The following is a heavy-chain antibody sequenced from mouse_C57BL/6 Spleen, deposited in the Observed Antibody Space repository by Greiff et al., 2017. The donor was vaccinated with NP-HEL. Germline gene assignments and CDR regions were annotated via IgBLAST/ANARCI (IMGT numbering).Heavy chain of an antibody. Sequence: QVQLQQSGAELARPGASVKLSCKASGYTFTSYGISWVKQRTGQGLEWIGDINPNNGGTSYNQKFKGKATLTVDKSSSTAYMELRSLTSEDSAVYYCASSIYYDYDAGVGAYWGQGTLVTVSA. CDR1: GYTFTSYG. D-gene: IGHD2-4*01. CDR3: ASSIYYDYDAGVGAY. J-gene: IGHJ3*01. V-gene: IGHV1-81*01. CDR2: INPNNGGT.